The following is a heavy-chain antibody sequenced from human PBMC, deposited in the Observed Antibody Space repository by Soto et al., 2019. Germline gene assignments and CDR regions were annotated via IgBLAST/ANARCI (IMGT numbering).Heavy chain of an antibody. D-gene: IGHD1-7*01. CDR1: GFTFSNAW. Sequence: EVQLVESGGGLVKPGGSLRLSCAASGFTFSNAWMSWVRQAPGKGLEWVGRIKSKTDGGTTDYAAPVKGRFTISRDDSKNTLYLQMNSLKTEDTAVYYCTTHNWNYVGAFDIWGQGTMVTVSS. CDR2: IKSKTDGGTT. CDR3: TTHNWNYVGAFDI. J-gene: IGHJ3*02. V-gene: IGHV3-15*01.